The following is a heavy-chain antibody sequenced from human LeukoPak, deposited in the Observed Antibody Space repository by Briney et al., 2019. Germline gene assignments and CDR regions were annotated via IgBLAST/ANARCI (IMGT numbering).Heavy chain of an antibody. CDR2: ISYDGSNK. CDR3: ARDSSGPFDY. V-gene: IGHV3-30*04. J-gene: IGHJ4*02. D-gene: IGHD6-19*01. CDR1: GFTFSSYA. Sequence: GGSLRLSCAASGFTFSSYAMHWGRQAPGKGLERVAVISYDGSNKYYADSVKGRFTISRDNSKNTLYLQMNSLRAEDTAVYYCARDSSGPFDYWGQGTLVTVSS.